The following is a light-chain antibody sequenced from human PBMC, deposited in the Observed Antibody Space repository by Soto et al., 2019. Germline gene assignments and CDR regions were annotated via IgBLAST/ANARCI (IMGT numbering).Light chain of an antibody. Sequence: QAVVTQPPSVSAAPGQTVTISCSGSSSNIGNNYVSWYQQLPGTAPKLLIYDNSYRPSGIPDRFSGSKSGTSATLGITGLQTGDEADYYCGTWDSSLSAGVFGGGTKLTVL. V-gene: IGLV1-51*01. J-gene: IGLJ3*02. CDR1: SSNIGNNY. CDR2: DNS. CDR3: GTWDSSLSAGV.